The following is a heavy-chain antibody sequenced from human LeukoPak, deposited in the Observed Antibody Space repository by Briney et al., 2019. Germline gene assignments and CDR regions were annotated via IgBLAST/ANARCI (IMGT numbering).Heavy chain of an antibody. D-gene: IGHD2-15*01. CDR2: INHSGST. CDR3: ARGLSVVVVGANNYGMDV. V-gene: IGHV4-34*01. Sequence: SETLSLTCAVYGGSFSGYYWRRIRQPPGKGLEWIGEINHSGSTNYNPSLKSRVTISVDTSKNQFSLKLSSVTAADTAVYYCARGLSVVVVGANNYGMDVWGQGTTVTVSS. J-gene: IGHJ6*02. CDR1: GGSFSGYY.